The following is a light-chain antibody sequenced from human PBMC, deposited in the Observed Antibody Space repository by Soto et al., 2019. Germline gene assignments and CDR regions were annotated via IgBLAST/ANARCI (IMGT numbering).Light chain of an antibody. CDR2: DAS. J-gene: IGKJ2*01. CDR3: QQYSTWPPLYT. V-gene: IGKV3-15*01. Sequence: EIVMTQSPATLSVSTGERATLSCRASQSVSSYLAWYQQKPGLPPRLLIYDASTRATGIPDRFSGSGSGTDFTLTISSLQSADFAVYYCQQYSTWPPLYTFGRGTKLEIK. CDR1: QSVSSY.